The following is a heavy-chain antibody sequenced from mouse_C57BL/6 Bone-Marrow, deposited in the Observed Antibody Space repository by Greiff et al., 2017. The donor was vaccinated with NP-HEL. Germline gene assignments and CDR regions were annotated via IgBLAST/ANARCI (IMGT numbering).Heavy chain of an antibody. CDR1: GFNIKDDY. CDR2: IDPENGDT. Sequence: EVKLQQSGAELVRPGASVKLSCTASGFNIKDDYMHWVKQRPEQGLEWIGWIDPENGDTEYASKFQGKATITADTSSNTAYLQLSSLTSEDTAVYYCTMTTTWGFAYWGQGTLVTVSA. D-gene: IGHD1-1*01. V-gene: IGHV14-4*01. J-gene: IGHJ3*01. CDR3: TMTTTWGFAY.